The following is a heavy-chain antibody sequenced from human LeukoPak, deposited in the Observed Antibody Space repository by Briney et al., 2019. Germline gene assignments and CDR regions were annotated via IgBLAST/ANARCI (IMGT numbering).Heavy chain of an antibody. CDR1: GFTFSSYG. D-gene: IGHD3-22*01. J-gene: IGHJ1*01. V-gene: IGHV3-23*01. CDR2: IIGSGSST. Sequence: GGTLRLSCAASGFTFSSYGMSWVRQAPGKGLQWVSVIIGSGSSTYYADSVKGRFTISRDNSKNTLYLQMNSLRAEDTAVYHCAKDYQMYYYDSSGYYYVGYFQHWGQGTLVTVSS. CDR3: AKDYQMYYYDSSGYYYVGYFQH.